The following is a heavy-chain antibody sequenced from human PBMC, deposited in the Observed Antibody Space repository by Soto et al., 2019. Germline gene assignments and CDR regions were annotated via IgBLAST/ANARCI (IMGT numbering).Heavy chain of an antibody. J-gene: IGHJ4*02. CDR3: ANHLDDILTGHDY. Sequence: GGSLRLSCAASGFTFSSFAMSWVRQAPEKGLEWVSSISDSGRSTYYEDSVRGRFTISRDNSKNTLYLQMNSLRAEDTAVYYCANHLDDILTGHDYWGQETLVTVSS. D-gene: IGHD3-9*01. CDR2: ISDSGRST. V-gene: IGHV3-23*01. CDR1: GFTFSSFA.